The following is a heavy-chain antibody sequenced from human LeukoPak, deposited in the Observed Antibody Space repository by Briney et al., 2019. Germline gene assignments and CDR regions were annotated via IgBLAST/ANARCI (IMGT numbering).Heavy chain of an antibody. J-gene: IGHJ4*02. V-gene: IGHV3-21*01. D-gene: IGHD6-19*01. CDR3: ARGRLADY. Sequence: GGSLRLSCVASGFTFSSYSMNWVRQAPGKGLEWVSYISGSSTYIYYVDSLKGRFTISRDNAKNSLYLQMNSLRDEDTAVFYRARGRLADYWGQGTLVTVSS. CDR1: GFTFSSYS. CDR2: ISGSSTYI.